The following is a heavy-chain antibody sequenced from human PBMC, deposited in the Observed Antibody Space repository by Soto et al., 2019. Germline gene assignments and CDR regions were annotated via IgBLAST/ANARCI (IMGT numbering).Heavy chain of an antibody. D-gene: IGHD3-16*01. Sequence: PSETLSLTCAVDGGFLSESYWTWIRQPPGKGLEWIGEINHVGGTNYNPSLKSRVTMSVDTSQNQFSLRLISVTAADTAMYFCVRIRYQLPSSVLWLDPWGQGTPVTFSS. J-gene: IGHJ5*02. CDR2: INHVGGT. V-gene: IGHV4-34*01. CDR3: VRIRYQLPSSVLWLDP. CDR1: GGFLSESY.